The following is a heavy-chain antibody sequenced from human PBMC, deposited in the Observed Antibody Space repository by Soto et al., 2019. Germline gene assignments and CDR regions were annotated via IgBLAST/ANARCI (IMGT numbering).Heavy chain of an antibody. CDR3: ARGYESSSRSVAY. CDR1: GFTASINY. D-gene: IGHD3-22*01. Sequence: GGSLRLSCAASGFTASINYMSWVRQAPGKGLEWVSLFYAGGSTYYADSVKGRFTISRDNSKNTLYLQMNSLRVDDTAVYYCARGYESSSRSVAYWGQGILVTVSS. CDR2: FYAGGST. V-gene: IGHV3-53*01. J-gene: IGHJ4*02.